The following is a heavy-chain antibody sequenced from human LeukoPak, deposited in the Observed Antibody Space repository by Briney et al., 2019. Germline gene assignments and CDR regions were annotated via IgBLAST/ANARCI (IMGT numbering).Heavy chain of an antibody. V-gene: IGHV3-23*01. J-gene: IGHJ3*02. CDR1: GFTFSSYD. CDR3: AKDVLRFLEWSGDAFDI. CDR2: ISGSGGST. Sequence: GGSLRLSCAASGFTFSSYDMHWVRQATGKGLEWVSAISGSGGSTYYADSVKGRFTISRDNSKNTLYLQMNSLRAEDTAVYYCAKDVLRFLEWSGDAFDIWGQGTMVTVSS. D-gene: IGHD3-3*01.